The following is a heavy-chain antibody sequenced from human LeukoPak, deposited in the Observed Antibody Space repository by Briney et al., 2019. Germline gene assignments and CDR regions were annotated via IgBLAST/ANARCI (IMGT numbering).Heavy chain of an antibody. CDR3: ATWNGNYHLY. V-gene: IGHV3-30*04. Sequence: PGGSLRLSCAASGFTFSSYAMHWVRQAPGKGLEWVAVISYDGSNKYYADSVKGRFTISRDNSKNTLYPQMNSLRAEDTAVYYCATWNGNYHLYWGQGTQVTVSS. CDR2: ISYDGSNK. D-gene: IGHD3-3*01. CDR1: GFTFSSYA. J-gene: IGHJ4*02.